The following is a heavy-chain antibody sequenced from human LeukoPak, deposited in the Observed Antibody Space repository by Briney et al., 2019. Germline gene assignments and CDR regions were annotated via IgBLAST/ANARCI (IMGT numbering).Heavy chain of an antibody. V-gene: IGHV1-2*02. D-gene: IGHD3-10*01. CDR3: AGHRNVMVREVTTYYYYYYMDV. Sequence: VASVKVSCKASGYTFTGYYMHWVRQAPGQGLEWMGWINPNSGGTNYAQKFQGRVTMTRDTSISTAYMELSRLRSDDTAVYYCAGHRNVMVREVTTYYYYYYMDVWGKGTTVTISS. CDR1: GYTFTGYY. J-gene: IGHJ6*03. CDR2: INPNSGGT.